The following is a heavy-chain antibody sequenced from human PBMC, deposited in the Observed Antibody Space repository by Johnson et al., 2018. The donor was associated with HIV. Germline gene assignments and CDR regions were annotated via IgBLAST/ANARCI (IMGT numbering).Heavy chain of an antibody. V-gene: IGHV3-74*02. CDR1: GFTFSSYA. CDR2: INSDGSST. CDR3: ARFGRGGSHAFDI. J-gene: IGHJ3*02. Sequence: VQLVESGGGVVQPGRSLRLSCAASGFTFSSYAMHWVRQAPGKGLVWVSRINSDGSSTSYADSVKGRFTTSRDNAKNSLYLQMNSLRAEDTALYYCARFGRGGSHAFDIWGQGTMVTVSS. D-gene: IGHD5-24*01.